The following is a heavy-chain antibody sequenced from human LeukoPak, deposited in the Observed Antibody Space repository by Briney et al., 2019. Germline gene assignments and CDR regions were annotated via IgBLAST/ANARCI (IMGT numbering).Heavy chain of an antibody. CDR2: ISGSGGST. CDR3: AAAGTIWCGESDY. V-gene: IGHV3-23*01. Sequence: GGSLRLSCAASGFTFSSYAMSWVRQAPGKGLEWVSAISGSGGSTYYADSVKGRFTISRDNSKNTLYLQMNSLRAEDTAVYYCAAAGTIWCGESDYWGQRTLVTVS. J-gene: IGHJ4*02. CDR1: GFTFSSYA. D-gene: IGHD3-10*01.